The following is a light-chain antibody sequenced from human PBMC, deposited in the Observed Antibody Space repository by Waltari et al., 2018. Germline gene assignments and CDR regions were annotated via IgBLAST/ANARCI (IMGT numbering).Light chain of an antibody. Sequence: SYELTQPPSVSVSPGQTARITCSRDPLPTKYAYWYQQKSGQAPVVVIYEDIKRPSGIPERFSGSTSETMATLTISGAQVDDEADYYCYSTDSSGYQRVFGGGTKLTVL. V-gene: IGLV3-10*01. J-gene: IGLJ3*02. CDR1: PLPTKY. CDR2: EDI. CDR3: YSTDSSGYQRV.